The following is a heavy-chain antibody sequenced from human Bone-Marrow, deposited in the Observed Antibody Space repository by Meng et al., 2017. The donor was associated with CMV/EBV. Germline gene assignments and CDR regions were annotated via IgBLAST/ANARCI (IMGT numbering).Heavy chain of an antibody. J-gene: IGHJ4*02. CDR3: ARLSYYYDSSGYFFVY. Sequence: SETLSLTCTVSGGSISSSSYYWGWIRQPPGKGLEWIGSIYYSGSTYYNPSLKSRVTISVDTSKNQFSLKLSSVTAADTAVYYCARLSYYYDSSGYFFVYWGQGTLVTVSS. D-gene: IGHD3-22*01. CDR2: IYYSGST. V-gene: IGHV4-39*01. CDR1: GGSISSSSYY.